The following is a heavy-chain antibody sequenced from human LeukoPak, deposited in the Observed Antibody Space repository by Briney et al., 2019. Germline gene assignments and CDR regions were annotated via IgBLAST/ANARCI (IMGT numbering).Heavy chain of an antibody. J-gene: IGHJ5*02. Sequence: GGSLRLSCAASGFTFSSYTMNWVRQAPGKGLEWVSSISSDSNYIYYADSEKGRFTISRDNAWNSLYLQMNSLRAEDTAVYYCARKENILTGYYDHWGQGTLVTVSS. CDR2: ISSDSNYI. V-gene: IGHV3-21*01. CDR1: GFTFSSYT. CDR3: ARKENILTGYYDH. D-gene: IGHD3-9*01.